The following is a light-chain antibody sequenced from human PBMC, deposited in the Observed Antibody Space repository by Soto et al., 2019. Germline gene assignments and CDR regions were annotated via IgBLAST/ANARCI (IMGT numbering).Light chain of an antibody. Sequence: EKVMTQSPATLSVSPGERATLSCRASQSVSSNLAWYQQKPGQAPRLLIYDASTRATGIPARFSGSGSGTEFTLTISSLQSEDLAVYYGQQYDDWPEPFGQGTKVEIK. J-gene: IGKJ1*01. CDR3: QQYDDWPEP. CDR1: QSVSSN. V-gene: IGKV3-15*01. CDR2: DAS.